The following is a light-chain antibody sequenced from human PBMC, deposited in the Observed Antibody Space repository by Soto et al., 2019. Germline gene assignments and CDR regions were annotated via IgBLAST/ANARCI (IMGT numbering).Light chain of an antibody. J-gene: IGKJ5*01. Sequence: EIVLTQSPATLSVSPGESATLSCRASQSVTSYLAWYQQRPGQAPRLLINDASRRATGIPDRFSGSGSGADLTLTISSLEPEDFAVYYCQQRSSWPITCGQGTRLEIK. CDR2: DAS. V-gene: IGKV3-11*01. CDR1: QSVTSY. CDR3: QQRSSWPIT.